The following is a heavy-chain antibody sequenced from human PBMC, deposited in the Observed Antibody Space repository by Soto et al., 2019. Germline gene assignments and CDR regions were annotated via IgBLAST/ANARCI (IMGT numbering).Heavy chain of an antibody. V-gene: IGHV3-21*04. CDR2: ISNTGAHI. J-gene: IGHJ6*02. Sequence: EVHLVDSGGGLVKPGGSLRLSCAASGFTFNTYSMTWVRQAPGQGLEWVSCISNTGAHIYYADSVRGRFTISRDNAKNSLYLQMTSLTAEDTAVYYCVRERQFVRDFYYGMDVWGRGTTVTVSS. CDR1: GFTFNTYS. D-gene: IGHD6-6*01. CDR3: VRERQFVRDFYYGMDV.